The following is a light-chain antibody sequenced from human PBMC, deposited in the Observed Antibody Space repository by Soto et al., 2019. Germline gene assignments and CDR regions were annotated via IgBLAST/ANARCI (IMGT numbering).Light chain of an antibody. V-gene: IGKV3-20*01. CDR1: QSISRSF. CDR2: AAL. Sequence: EIQLTLSPGTLSVSLEERGTVSCRASQSISRSFVAWYQQTRGQAPMLLIYAALRAASGTPDRFSGSASGTDFTLTISLLAPEDFAVYYWQQYVSLPFTFGQGTRLEIK. CDR3: QQYVSLPFT. J-gene: IGKJ5*01.